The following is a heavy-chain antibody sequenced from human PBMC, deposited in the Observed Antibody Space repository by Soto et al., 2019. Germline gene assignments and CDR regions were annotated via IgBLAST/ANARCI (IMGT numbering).Heavy chain of an antibody. D-gene: IGHD3-10*01. J-gene: IGHJ4*02. CDR1: GGSFSGYY. CDR2: INHSGST. V-gene: IGHV4-34*01. Sequence: SETLSLTCAVYGGSFSGYYWSWIRQPPGKGLEWIGEINHSGSTNYNPSLKSRVTISVDTSKNQFSLKLSSVTAADTAVYYCARTPPYYYGSGSYLHPADYFDYWGQGTLVTV. CDR3: ARTPPYYYGSGSYLHPADYFDY.